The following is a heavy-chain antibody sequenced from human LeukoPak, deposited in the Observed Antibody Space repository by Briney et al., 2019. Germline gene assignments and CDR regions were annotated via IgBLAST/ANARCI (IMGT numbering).Heavy chain of an antibody. V-gene: IGHV3-21*01. D-gene: IGHD2-2*01. CDR2: ISRCLPNI. CDR1: GFPFGPYS. J-gene: IGHJ5*02. Sequence: PGGSLRLSCAASGFPFGPYSMNWVRQAPGKGLEWVSSISRCLPNIFYADSVKGRFTISRDNAKNSLYLQMNSLTVEDTAIYYCARDSSSSCCPLDLWGQGTLVTVSS. CDR3: ARDSSSSCCPLDL.